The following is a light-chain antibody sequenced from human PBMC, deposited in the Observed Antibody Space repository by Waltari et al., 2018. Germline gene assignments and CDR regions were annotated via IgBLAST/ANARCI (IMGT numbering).Light chain of an antibody. V-gene: IGKV1-12*01. CDR1: QGVSNW. CDR3: QQANRCPIT. J-gene: IGKJ5*01. Sequence: DIQMTQSPSSVSASVGDRVSITCRASQGVSNWLAWYQQKPGKTPNFLIDAASSLHSGVPSRFSCSGSGTDFTLTISSLQPEDFATYYCQQANRCPITFGQGTRLEIK. CDR2: AAS.